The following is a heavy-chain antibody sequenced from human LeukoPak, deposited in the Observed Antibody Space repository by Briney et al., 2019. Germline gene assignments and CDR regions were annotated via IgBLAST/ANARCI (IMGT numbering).Heavy chain of an antibody. CDR3: ARMVVDLNFDY. J-gene: IGHJ4*02. CDR1: GYSISSGYY. V-gene: IGHV4-38-2*01. CDR2: IYHSGST. D-gene: IGHD2-15*01. Sequence: SETLSLTCAVSGYSISSGYYWGWIRPPPGKGLEWIGSIYHSGSTYYNPSLKSRVTISVDTSKNQFSLKLGSVTAADTAVYYCARMVVDLNFDYWGQGTLVTVSS.